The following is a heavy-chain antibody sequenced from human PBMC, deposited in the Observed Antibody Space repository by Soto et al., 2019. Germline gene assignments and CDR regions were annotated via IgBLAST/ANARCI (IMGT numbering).Heavy chain of an antibody. Sequence: QVQLVQSGAEVKKPGASVKVSCKASGYTFTSYDINWVRQATGQGLEWMVWMNPNSGNTDYAKKFQGRVTMTRNTSISTAYMELSSLRSEDTAVYYCARERSAAGTGWFDPWGQGTLVTVSS. CDR1: GYTFTSYD. D-gene: IGHD6-13*01. CDR3: ARERSAAGTGWFDP. CDR2: MNPNSGNT. J-gene: IGHJ5*02. V-gene: IGHV1-8*01.